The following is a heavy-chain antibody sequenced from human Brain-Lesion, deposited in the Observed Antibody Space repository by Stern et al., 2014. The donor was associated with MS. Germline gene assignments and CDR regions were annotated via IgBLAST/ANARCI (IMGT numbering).Heavy chain of an antibody. CDR3: ATYYYDSTGYNDF. D-gene: IGHD3-22*01. V-gene: IGHV1-2*04. Sequence: QVQLGQSGAEVKKPGASVKDSCKASGYTFTGYYMHWVRQAPGQGLEWMGWINPKSGGTNYAQKFQGWVTMTRDTSINTAYMELSRLRSDDTAVYYCATYYYDSTGYNDFWGQGTLVTVSS. J-gene: IGHJ4*02. CDR2: INPKSGGT. CDR1: GYTFTGYY.